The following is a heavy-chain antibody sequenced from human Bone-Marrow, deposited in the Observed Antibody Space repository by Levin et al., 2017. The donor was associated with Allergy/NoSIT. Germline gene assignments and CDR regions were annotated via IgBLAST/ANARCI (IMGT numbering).Heavy chain of an antibody. J-gene: IGHJ4*02. V-gene: IGHV3-30*18. Sequence: GESLKISCAASGFTFSSYGMHWVRQAPGKGLEWVAVISYDGSNKYYADSVKGRFTISRDNSKNTLYLQMNSLRAEDTAVYYCAKDSVPAAMYYFDYWGQGTLVTVSS. CDR3: AKDSVPAAMYYFDY. D-gene: IGHD2-2*01. CDR2: ISYDGSNK. CDR1: GFTFSSYG.